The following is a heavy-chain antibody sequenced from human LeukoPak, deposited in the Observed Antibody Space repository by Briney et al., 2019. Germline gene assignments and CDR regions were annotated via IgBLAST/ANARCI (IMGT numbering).Heavy chain of an antibody. D-gene: IGHD4-17*01. V-gene: IGHV4-59*01. CDR3: ARDAGGDYPFDY. Sequence: SETLSLTCTVSGGSISSYYRSWIRQPPGKGLEWIGYIYYSGSTNYNPSLKSRVTISVDTSKNQFSLKLSSVTAADTAVYYCARDAGGDYPFDYWGQGTLVTVSS. J-gene: IGHJ4*02. CDR1: GGSISSYY. CDR2: IYYSGST.